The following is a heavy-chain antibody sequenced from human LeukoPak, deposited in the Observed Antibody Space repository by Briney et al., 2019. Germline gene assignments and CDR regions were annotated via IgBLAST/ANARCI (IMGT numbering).Heavy chain of an antibody. D-gene: IGHD3-22*01. Sequence: GGSLRLSCTASGFTCDDYAMHWVRQDPGKGLEWVSGISWNSGSIGYADSVKGRFTISRDNAKNSLYLQMNSLRAEDTALYYCAKASRSGYDSSGYRLGYDAFDIWGQGTMVTVSS. V-gene: IGHV3-9*01. J-gene: IGHJ3*02. CDR1: GFTCDDYA. CDR2: ISWNSGSI. CDR3: AKASRSGYDSSGYRLGYDAFDI.